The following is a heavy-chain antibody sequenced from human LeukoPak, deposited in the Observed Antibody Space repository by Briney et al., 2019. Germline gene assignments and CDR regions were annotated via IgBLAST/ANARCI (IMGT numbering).Heavy chain of an antibody. CDR3: TTEDIVVVPAAMPPLGYFDY. Sequence: GSLRLSCAASGFTFSNAWMSWVRQAPGKGLEWVGRIKSKTDGGTTDYAAPVKGRFTISRDDSKTTLYLQMNSLKTEDTAVYYCTTEDIVVVPAAMPPLGYFDYWGQGTLVTVSS. J-gene: IGHJ4*02. CDR1: GFTFSNAW. D-gene: IGHD2-2*01. V-gene: IGHV3-15*01. CDR2: IKSKTDGGTT.